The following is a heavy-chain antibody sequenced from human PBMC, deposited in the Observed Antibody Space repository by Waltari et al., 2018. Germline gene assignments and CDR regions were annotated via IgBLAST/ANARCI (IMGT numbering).Heavy chain of an antibody. CDR1: GFTFSSYA. CDR3: AKARGVMGYFDY. Sequence: EVQLLESGGGWVQPGGSLRLSCAASGFTFSSYAMSWVRQAPGKGLEWVAAISGSGGSTYYADSVKGRFTISRDNSKNTLYLQMNSLRAEDTAVYYCAKARGVMGYFDYWGQGTLVTVSS. CDR2: ISGSGGST. V-gene: IGHV3-23*01. J-gene: IGHJ4*02. D-gene: IGHD2-21*01.